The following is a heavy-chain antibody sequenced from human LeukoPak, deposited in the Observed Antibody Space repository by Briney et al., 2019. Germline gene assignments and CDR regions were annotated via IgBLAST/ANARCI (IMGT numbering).Heavy chain of an antibody. CDR1: GCSISSYS. J-gene: IGHJ6*02. CDR3: ARDGENYYKNYGLDV. Sequence: PSETLSLTCTVSGCSISSYSWNWLRQPPGKGLEWIGYIYYSGSTNYNPSLKSRVTISLDTSKNQFSLKLSSVTAADTAVYYCARDGENYYKNYGLDVWGQGTTVTVSS. D-gene: IGHD3-10*01. CDR2: IYYSGST. V-gene: IGHV4-59*12.